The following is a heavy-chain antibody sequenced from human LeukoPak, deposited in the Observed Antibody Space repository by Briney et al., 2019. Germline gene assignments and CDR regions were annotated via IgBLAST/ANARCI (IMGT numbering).Heavy chain of an antibody. J-gene: IGHJ2*01. V-gene: IGHV1-2*02. Sequence: ASVKVSCKASGYTFTGYYMHWVRQVPGQGLEWMGWINPNSGGTNYAQKFQGRVTMTRDTSISTAYMELSRLRSDDTAVYYCARDWEGLGEYWYFDLWGRGTQVTVSS. D-gene: IGHD1-26*01. CDR1: GYTFTGYY. CDR2: INPNSGGT. CDR3: ARDWEGLGEYWYFDL.